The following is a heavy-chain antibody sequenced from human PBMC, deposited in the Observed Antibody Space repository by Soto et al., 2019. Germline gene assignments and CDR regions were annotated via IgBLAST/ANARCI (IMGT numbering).Heavy chain of an antibody. J-gene: IGHJ6*02. D-gene: IGHD6-13*01. Sequence: PGESLKICCKGSGYSFTSYWIGRVRQMPGKGLEWMGIIYPGDSDTRYSPSFQGQVTISADKSISTAYLQWSSLKASDTATYYCATTSAAGKYYYGMDVWGQGTTVTVSS. CDR3: ATTSAAGKYYYGMDV. CDR2: IYPGDSDT. V-gene: IGHV5-51*01. CDR1: GYSFTSYW.